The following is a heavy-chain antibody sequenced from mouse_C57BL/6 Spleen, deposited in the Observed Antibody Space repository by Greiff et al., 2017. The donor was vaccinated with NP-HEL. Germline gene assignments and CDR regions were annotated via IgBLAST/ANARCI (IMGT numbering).Heavy chain of an antibody. Sequence: EVNVVESGGDLVKPGGSLKLSCAASGFTFSSYGMSWVRQTPDKRLEWVATISSGGSYTYYPDSVKGRFTISRDNAKNTLYLQMSSLKSEDTAMYYCARHYYGTTSGWYFDVWGTGTTVTVSS. CDR1: GFTFSSYG. J-gene: IGHJ1*03. CDR3: ARHYYGTTSGWYFDV. D-gene: IGHD1-1*01. V-gene: IGHV5-6*01. CDR2: ISSGGSYT.